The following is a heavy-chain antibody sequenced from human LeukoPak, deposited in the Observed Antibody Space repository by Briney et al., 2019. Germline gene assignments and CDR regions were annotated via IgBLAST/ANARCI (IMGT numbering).Heavy chain of an antibody. V-gene: IGHV3-43*02. CDR1: GFSFNDYT. Sequence: GGSLRLSCVGSGFSFNDYTMYWVRQAPGKGLEWASLISGDGSTTYYGDSVKGRFTISRDNSKNSLYLQMNSLRHEDTALYYCAKALSRRTIYRNFALDYWGQGALVTVSS. J-gene: IGHJ4*02. CDR2: ISGDGSTT. D-gene: IGHD3-9*01. CDR3: AKALSRRTIYRNFALDY.